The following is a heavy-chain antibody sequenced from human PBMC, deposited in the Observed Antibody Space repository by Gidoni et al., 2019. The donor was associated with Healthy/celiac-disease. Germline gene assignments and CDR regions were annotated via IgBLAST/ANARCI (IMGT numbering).Heavy chain of an antibody. CDR3: AKLSGGTGTDFDY. V-gene: IGHV3-30*18. CDR2: ISYDGSNK. Sequence: QVQLVESGGGVVQPGRSLRLSCAASGFPFSSYGMHWVRQAPGKGLEWVAVISYDGSNKYYADSVKGRFTISRDNSKNTLYLQMNSLRAEDTAVYYCAKLSGGTGTDFDYWGQGTLVTVSS. D-gene: IGHD1-1*01. J-gene: IGHJ4*02. CDR1: GFPFSSYG.